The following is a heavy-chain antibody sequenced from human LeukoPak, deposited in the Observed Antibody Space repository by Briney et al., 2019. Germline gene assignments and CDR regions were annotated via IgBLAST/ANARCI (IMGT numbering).Heavy chain of an antibody. D-gene: IGHD1-1*01. CDR2: ISYSGST. V-gene: IGHV4-39*01. Sequence: PSETLSLTCTVSGGSISSSSYYWGWIRQPPGKGLEWIGSISYSGSTYYNPSLKSRVTISVDTSKNQFSLKLSSVTAADTAVYYCARHPHTTGTTEEDYYYYYMDVWGKGTTVTVSS. CDR1: GGSISSSSYY. J-gene: IGHJ6*03. CDR3: ARHPHTTGTTEEDYYYYYMDV.